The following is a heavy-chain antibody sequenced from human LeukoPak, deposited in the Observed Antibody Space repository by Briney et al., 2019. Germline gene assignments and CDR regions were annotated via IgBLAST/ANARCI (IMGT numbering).Heavy chain of an antibody. Sequence: GGSLRLSCAASGFTFSSYAMSWIRQAPGKGLEWVSYISSSGSTIYYADSVKGRFTISRDNAKNSLYLQMNSLRAEDTAVYYCARAGVTAWRPFDYWGQGTLVTVSS. CDR2: ISSSGSTI. CDR1: GFTFSSYA. V-gene: IGHV3-11*01. J-gene: IGHJ4*02. CDR3: ARAGVTAWRPFDY. D-gene: IGHD4-23*01.